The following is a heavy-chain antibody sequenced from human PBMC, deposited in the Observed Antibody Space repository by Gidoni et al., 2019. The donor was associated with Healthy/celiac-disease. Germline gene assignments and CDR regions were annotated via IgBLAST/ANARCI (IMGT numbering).Heavy chain of an antibody. CDR1: GVTFSSYG. CDR2: ISYDGSNK. V-gene: IGHV3-30*18. J-gene: IGHJ6*02. D-gene: IGHD1-7*01. CDR3: AKEPNYIVDYYGMDV. Sequence: QVQLVESGGGVVQPGRSLRLSCAASGVTFSSYGMHWVRQAPGKGLEWVAVISYDGSNKYYADSVKGRFTISRDNSKNTLYLQMNSLRAEDTAVYYCAKEPNYIVDYYGMDVWGQGTTVTVSS.